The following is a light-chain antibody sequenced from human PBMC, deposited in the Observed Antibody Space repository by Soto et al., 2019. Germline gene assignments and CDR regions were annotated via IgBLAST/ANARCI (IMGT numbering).Light chain of an antibody. CDR1: PSVTNY. Sequence: TQSPSTLSASVGDRATLSCRASPSVTNYLAWYQQKPGQPPRLLLYGAFNRAAGIPATFSGSGCGTDFTLTISSLEPEDSAVYYCQQRNIWPPGTFGQGTRLEIK. V-gene: IGKV3-11*01. CDR2: GAF. J-gene: IGKJ5*01. CDR3: QQRNIWPPGT.